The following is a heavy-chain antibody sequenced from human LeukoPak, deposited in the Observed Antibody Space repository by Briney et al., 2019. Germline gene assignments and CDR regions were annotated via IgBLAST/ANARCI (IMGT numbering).Heavy chain of an antibody. J-gene: IGHJ5*02. Sequence: PGGSLRLSCAASGFTFSSYEMNWVRQAPGKGLEWVSYISSSGSTIYYADSVKGRFTISRDNAKNSLYLQMNSLRAEDTAVYYCARVTQVYWFDPWGQGTLVTVSS. CDR1: GFTFSSYE. CDR2: ISSSGSTI. D-gene: IGHD1-14*01. CDR3: ARVTQVYWFDP. V-gene: IGHV3-48*03.